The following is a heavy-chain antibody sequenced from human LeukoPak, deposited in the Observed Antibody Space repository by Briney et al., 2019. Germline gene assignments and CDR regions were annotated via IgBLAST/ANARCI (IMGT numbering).Heavy chain of an antibody. J-gene: IGHJ4*02. CDR2: IRSKAYGGTT. CDR1: GFTFGDYA. Sequence: PGRSLRLSCTASGFTFGDYAMSWVRQAPGKGLEWVGFIRSKAYGGTTDYAAPVKSRFTISRDDSKNTLYLQMNSLKTEDTAVYYCTATYYYDSSGYYYWGQGTLVTVSS. D-gene: IGHD3-22*01. V-gene: IGHV3-49*04. CDR3: TATYYYDSSGYYY.